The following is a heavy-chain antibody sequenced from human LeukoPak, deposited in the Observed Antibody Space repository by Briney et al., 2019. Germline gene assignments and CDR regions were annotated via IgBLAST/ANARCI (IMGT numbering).Heavy chain of an antibody. V-gene: IGHV4-31*11. Sequence: SETLSLTCAVYGGSFSGYYWSWIRQHPGKGLEWIGYIYYSGSTYYNPSLKSRVTISVYTSKNQFSLKLSSVTAADTAVYYCARDEGIAAAGTRFDPWGQGTLVTVSS. J-gene: IGHJ5*02. CDR3: ARDEGIAAAGTRFDP. CDR1: GGSFSGYY. CDR2: IYYSGST. D-gene: IGHD6-13*01.